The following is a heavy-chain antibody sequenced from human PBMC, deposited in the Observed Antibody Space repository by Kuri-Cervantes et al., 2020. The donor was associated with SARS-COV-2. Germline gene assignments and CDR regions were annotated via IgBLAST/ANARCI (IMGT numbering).Heavy chain of an antibody. CDR1: GCSISSSSYY. D-gene: IGHD2-2*01. V-gene: IGHV4-39*01. CDR2: IYYSGST. Sequence: SETLSLTCTVSGCSISSSSYYWGWIRQPPGKGLEWIGSIYYSGSTYYNPSLKSRVTISVDTSKNQFSLKLSSVTAADTAVYYCARQGTIVVVPAALKTYFDYWGQGTLVTVSS. CDR3: ARQGTIVVVPAALKTYFDY. J-gene: IGHJ4*02.